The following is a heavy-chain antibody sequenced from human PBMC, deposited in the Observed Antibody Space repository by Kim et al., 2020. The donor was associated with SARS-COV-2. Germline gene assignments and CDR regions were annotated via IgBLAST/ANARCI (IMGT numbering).Heavy chain of an antibody. CDR3: ARDWKGGWLQFGEVSYFEF. D-gene: IGHD3-10*01. V-gene: IGHV1-46*01. CDR2: INPYGGIT. J-gene: IGHJ4*02. CDR1: GYTFTNYY. Sequence: ASVKVSCSTSGYTFTNYYMHWVRQAPGQGLEWMGIINPYGGITRYSQNFQGRVTMTSDTSTSTVYMELSSLRFEDTAVYFCARDWKGGWLQFGEVSYFEFWGQGALVTVSS.